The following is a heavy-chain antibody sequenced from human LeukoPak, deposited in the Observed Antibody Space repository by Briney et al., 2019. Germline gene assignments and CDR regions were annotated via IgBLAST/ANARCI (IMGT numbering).Heavy chain of an antibody. CDR3: ARGGSSSWYPVPEYFQH. J-gene: IGHJ1*01. Sequence: SGGSLRLSCAASGFTFSSYEMNWVRQAPGKGLEWIGYIYYSGSTNYNPSLKSRVTISVDTSKNQFSLKLSSVTAADTAVYYCARGGSSSWYPVPEYFQHWGQGTLVTVSS. V-gene: IGHV4-59*01. CDR2: IYYSGST. CDR1: GFTFSSYE. D-gene: IGHD6-13*01.